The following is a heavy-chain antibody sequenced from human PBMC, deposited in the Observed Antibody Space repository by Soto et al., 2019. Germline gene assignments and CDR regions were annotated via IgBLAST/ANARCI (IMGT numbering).Heavy chain of an antibody. J-gene: IGHJ5*02. CDR2: IFSNDAK. CDR1: GFSLSNAGLG. Sequence: QVTVKESGPVLVKPTETLTLTCTVSGFSLSNAGLGVSWIRQPPGKALEWLAHIFSNDAKSYSTSLKSRLTISKDTSKSQVVLIMTNMDPVDTATYYCASTYSTSWYWFDPWGQGTLGTVSS. CDR3: ASTYSTSWYWFDP. D-gene: IGHD6-13*01. V-gene: IGHV2-26*04.